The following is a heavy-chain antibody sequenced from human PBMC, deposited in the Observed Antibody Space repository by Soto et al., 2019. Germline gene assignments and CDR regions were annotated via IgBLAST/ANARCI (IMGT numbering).Heavy chain of an antibody. J-gene: IGHJ4*02. CDR2: ISAYNGNT. CDR3: ARDLAVGLVDY. Sequence: ASVKVSCKASGYTFTSYAMHWVRQAPGQRLELMGWISAYNGNTNYAQKLQGRVTMTTDTSTSTAYMELRSLRSDDTAVYYCARDLAVGLVDYWGQGTLVTVSS. D-gene: IGHD6-19*01. V-gene: IGHV1-18*01. CDR1: GYTFTSYA.